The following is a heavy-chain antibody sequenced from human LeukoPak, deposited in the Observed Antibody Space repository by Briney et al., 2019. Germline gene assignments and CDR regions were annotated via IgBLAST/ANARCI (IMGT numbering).Heavy chain of an antibody. CDR2: ISSNSANT. V-gene: IGHV3-23*01. D-gene: IGHD2-21*02. Sequence: GGSLRLSCAAPGFTLGTYGMSWVRQAPGKGLGWGSSISSNSANTYYADSVKGRFTISRDNSKNTLYLQMNSLRAEDTAVYYCAKDGTGCGGDCYSDYWGQGTLVTVSS. CDR1: GFTLGTYG. CDR3: AKDGTGCGGDCYSDY. J-gene: IGHJ4*02.